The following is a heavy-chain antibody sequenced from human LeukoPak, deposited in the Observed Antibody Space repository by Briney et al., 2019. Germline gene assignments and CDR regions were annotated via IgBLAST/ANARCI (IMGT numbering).Heavy chain of an antibody. J-gene: IGHJ4*02. CDR2: INPNSGGT. Sequence: ASVKVSCKASGYTFTGYYMHWVRQAPGQGLEWMGWINPNSGGTNYAQKFQGRVTMTRDTSISTAYMELSRLRSDDTAVYYCAIMVRGVIIRTFDYWGQGTLVTVSS. D-gene: IGHD3-10*01. CDR3: AIMVRGVIIRTFDY. V-gene: IGHV1-2*02. CDR1: GYTFTGYY.